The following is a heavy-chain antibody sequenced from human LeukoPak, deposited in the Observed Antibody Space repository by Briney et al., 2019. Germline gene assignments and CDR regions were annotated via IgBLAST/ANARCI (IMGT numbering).Heavy chain of an antibody. CDR2: ISGSGGST. D-gene: IGHD3-9*01. V-gene: IGHV3-23*01. J-gene: IGHJ3*02. CDR3: ARDLYDILTGPKLGAFDI. CDR1: GFTFSSYA. Sequence: PGGSLRLSCAASGFTFSSYAMSWARQAPGKGLDWVSAISGSGGSTYYADSVKGRFTISRDNAKNTLYLQMNTLRAEDTAVYYCARDLYDILTGPKLGAFDIWGQGTMVTVSS.